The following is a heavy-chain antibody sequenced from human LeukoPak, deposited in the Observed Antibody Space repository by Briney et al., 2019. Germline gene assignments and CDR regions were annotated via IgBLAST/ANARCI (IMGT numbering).Heavy chain of an antibody. CDR2: IYTSGTT. J-gene: IGHJ4*02. Sequence: SETLSLTCTVSGGSMSSGSISTYYWSWVRQPAGKGLEWIGRIYTSGTTNYNPSLESRVTMSVDTSKNQFSLKLKSVTAADTAVYYCARGAPSDYWGQGTLVTVSS. CDR1: GGSMSSGSISTYY. V-gene: IGHV4-4*07. CDR3: ARGAPSDY.